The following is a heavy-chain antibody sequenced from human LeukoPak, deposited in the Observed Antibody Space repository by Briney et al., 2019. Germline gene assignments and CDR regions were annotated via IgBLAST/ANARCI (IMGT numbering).Heavy chain of an antibody. CDR1: GYTFTGYY. CDR2: INPNSGGT. D-gene: IGHD6-19*01. J-gene: IGHJ4*02. Sequence: GESLKISCKGSGYTFTGYYMHWVRQAPGQGLEWMGWINPNSGGTNYAQKFQGRVTMTRDTSISTAYMELSRLRSDDTAVYYCARIGLGYSSGWFRGYFDYWGQGTLVTVSS. V-gene: IGHV1-2*02. CDR3: ARIGLGYSSGWFRGYFDY.